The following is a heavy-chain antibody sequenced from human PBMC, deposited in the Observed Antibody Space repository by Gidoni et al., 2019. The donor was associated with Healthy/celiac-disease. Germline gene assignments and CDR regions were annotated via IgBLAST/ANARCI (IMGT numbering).Heavy chain of an antibody. Sequence: QVQLQQWGAGLLKPSETLSLTCAVYGGSFSGSYWGWIRQPRGKGLEWIGEINHSGSTNYNPSLKSRDTISVDTSKNQFSLKLSSVTAADTAVYYCASGYCSGGSCYSFGFDYWGQGTLITVSS. CDR1: GGSFSGSY. J-gene: IGHJ4*02. CDR3: ASGYCSGGSCYSFGFDY. CDR2: INHSGST. V-gene: IGHV4-34*01. D-gene: IGHD2-15*01.